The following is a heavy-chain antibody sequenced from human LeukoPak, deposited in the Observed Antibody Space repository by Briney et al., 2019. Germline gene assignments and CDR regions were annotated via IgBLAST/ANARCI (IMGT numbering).Heavy chain of an antibody. CDR1: GGTFSSYT. Sequence: SVKVSCKASGGTFSSYTLSWVRQAPGQGLEWMGRIIPILGIANYAQNFQGRVTITADTSTSTAYMELSSLRSDDTAVYCCANLLGYCSGGSFYSDDYGGQGTLVTLSS. D-gene: IGHD2-15*01. V-gene: IGHV1-69*02. CDR2: IIPILGIA. J-gene: IGHJ4*02. CDR3: ANLLGYCSGGSFYSDDY.